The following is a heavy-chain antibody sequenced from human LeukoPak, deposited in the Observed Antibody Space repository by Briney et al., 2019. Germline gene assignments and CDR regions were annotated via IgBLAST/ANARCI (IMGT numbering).Heavy chain of an antibody. J-gene: IGHJ4*02. CDR2: IYSGGST. V-gene: IGHV3-66*01. Sequence: GGSLRLSCAASGFTVSSNYMSWVRQAPGKGLEWVSVIYSGGSTYYADSVKGRFTISRDNSKNTLYLQMNSLRAEDTAVYYCARDREPYYDFWSGYHFYYFDYWGQGTLVTVSS. CDR3: ARDREPYYDFWSGYHFYYFDY. D-gene: IGHD3-3*01. CDR1: GFTVSSNY.